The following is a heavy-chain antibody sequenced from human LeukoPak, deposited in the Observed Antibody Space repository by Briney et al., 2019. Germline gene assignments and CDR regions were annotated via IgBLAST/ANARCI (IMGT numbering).Heavy chain of an antibody. CDR3: ARGGYDILAGYPN. J-gene: IGHJ4*02. V-gene: IGHV3-11*01. CDR2: ISSNGSTI. CDR1: GFTFSDYY. Sequence: GGSLRLSCAASGFTFSDYYMSWIRQAPGKGLGGVSYISSNGSTIYYADSVKGRFTISRDNAKNSLYLQMNSLRAEDTAVYYCARGGYDILAGYPNWGQGTLVTVSS. D-gene: IGHD3-9*01.